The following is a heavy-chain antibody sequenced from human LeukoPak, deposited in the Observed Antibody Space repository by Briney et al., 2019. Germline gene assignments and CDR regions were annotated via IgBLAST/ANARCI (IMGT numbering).Heavy chain of an antibody. CDR2: ISSSSSTI. CDR3: ARAEREGPRAFDI. CDR1: GGSISSSSYY. D-gene: IGHD1-14*01. J-gene: IGHJ3*02. V-gene: IGHV3-48*01. Sequence: WETLSLTCTVSGGSISSSSYYWGWVRQAPGKGLEWVSYISSSSSTIYYADSVKGRFTISRDNAKNSLYLQMNSLRAEDTAVYYCARAEREGPRAFDIWGQGTMVTVSS.